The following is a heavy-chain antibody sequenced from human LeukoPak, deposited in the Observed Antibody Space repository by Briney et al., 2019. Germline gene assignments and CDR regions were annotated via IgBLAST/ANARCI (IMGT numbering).Heavy chain of an antibody. D-gene: IGHD3-9*01. V-gene: IGHV3-20*04. CDR2: INWNGGST. J-gene: IGHJ4*02. CDR3: ARADILTGYCFDY. Sequence: RSGGSLRLSCAASGFTLSSYAMSWVRQAPGKGLEWVSGINWNGGSTGYADSVKGRFTISRDNAKNSLYLQMNSLRAEDTALYYCARADILTGYCFDYWGQGTLVTVSS. CDR1: GFTLSSYA.